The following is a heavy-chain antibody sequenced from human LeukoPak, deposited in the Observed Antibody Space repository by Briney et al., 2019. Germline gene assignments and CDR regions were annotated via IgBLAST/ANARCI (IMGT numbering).Heavy chain of an antibody. CDR3: AKKRNDFLSGYPDFDS. CDR1: RFTFSTYA. D-gene: IGHD3-3*01. Sequence: GGSLRLSCAASRFTFSTYATNWVRQAPGKGLEWGAGISGSGDNTYYADSVKGRFTISRDNSKNTFDLQVTSLRAEDTALYYCAKKRNDFLSGYPDFDSWGQGALVSVSS. J-gene: IGHJ4*02. V-gene: IGHV3-23*01. CDR2: ISGSGDNT.